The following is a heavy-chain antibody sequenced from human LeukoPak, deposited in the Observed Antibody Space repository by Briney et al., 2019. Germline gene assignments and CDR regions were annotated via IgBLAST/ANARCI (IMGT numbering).Heavy chain of an antibody. CDR3: AKYGPQDSGSSHFDY. D-gene: IGHD1-26*01. J-gene: IGHJ4*02. Sequence: EGALRLSCAASGFTFSSYAMSWVRQAPGKGLEWVSAIRDSGSSTHYADSVKGRFTTSRDNSKNTLFLQMNSLRAEDTAIYYCAKYGPQDSGSSHFDYWGQGALVTVSS. CDR2: IRDSGSST. V-gene: IGHV3-23*01. CDR1: GFTFSSYA.